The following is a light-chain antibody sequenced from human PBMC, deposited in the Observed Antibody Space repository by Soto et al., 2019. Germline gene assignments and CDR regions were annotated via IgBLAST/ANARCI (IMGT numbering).Light chain of an antibody. CDR3: QQYYSSPRT. J-gene: IGKJ1*01. Sequence: MLISSPDSLPVSLGENGTTNCKSSQRVLDSSNNKNYLAWYQQKPGQAPKLLIYCASTRESGVPDRFSGSGSGTDFTLTISSLQAEDVAVYYCQQYYSSPRTFGQGTKVDIK. CDR2: CAS. CDR1: QRVLDSSNNKNY. V-gene: IGKV4-1*01.